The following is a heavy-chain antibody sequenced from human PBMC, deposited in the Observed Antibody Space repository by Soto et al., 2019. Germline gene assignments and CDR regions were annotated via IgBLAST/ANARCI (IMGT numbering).Heavy chain of an antibody. CDR1: GFSISTSGVG. J-gene: IGHJ4*02. D-gene: IGHD5-18*01. Sequence: QITLKESGPTLVKPTQTLTLTCTFSGFSISTSGVGVGWIRQPPGKALEWLALIYWDDDKRYSPSLKSRLTLHTGTSKNQVLLTVPHKDPVDTDTYYCAHCRGYSYLPRYSFDYWGQGTLVTVS. CDR2: IYWDDDK. V-gene: IGHV2-5*02. CDR3: AHCRGYSYLPRYSFDY.